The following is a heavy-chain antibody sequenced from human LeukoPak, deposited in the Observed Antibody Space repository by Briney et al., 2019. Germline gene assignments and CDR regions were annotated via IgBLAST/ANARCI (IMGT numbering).Heavy chain of an antibody. J-gene: IGHJ6*03. CDR1: GGYISSTAYY. CDR2: IYYSETT. D-gene: IGHD5/OR15-5a*01. Sequence: SETLSLTCTVSGGYISSTAYYWDWIRQPPGKGLEWIGSIYYSETTYYNSSLKSRVTISLNTSKNQFSLRLTSVTAADTAVYYCARQVSDYYYYYIDVWGKGATVTVSS. V-gene: IGHV4-39*01. CDR3: ARQVSDYYYYYIDV.